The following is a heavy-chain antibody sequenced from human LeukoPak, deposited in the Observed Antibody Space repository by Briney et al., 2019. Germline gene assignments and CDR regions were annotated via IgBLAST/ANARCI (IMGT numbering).Heavy chain of an antibody. J-gene: IGHJ4*02. D-gene: IGHD3-3*01. CDR2: IYHSGST. CDR1: GYSISSGYY. V-gene: IGHV4-38-2*02. Sequence: SETLSLTCTVSGYSISSGYYWGWIRQPPGKGLEWIGSIYHSGSTNYNPSLKSRVTMSVDTSKNQFSLKLSSVTAADTAVYYCARAYYDSWSGYYVYFDYWGQGTLVTVSS. CDR3: ARAYYDSWSGYYVYFDY.